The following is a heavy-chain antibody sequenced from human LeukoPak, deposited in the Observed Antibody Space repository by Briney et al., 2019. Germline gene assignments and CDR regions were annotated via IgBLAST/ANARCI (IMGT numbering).Heavy chain of an antibody. CDR3: ARGSDIVVVPAAPFDY. CDR2: INHSGST. D-gene: IGHD2-2*01. V-gene: IGHV4-34*01. J-gene: IGHJ4*02. CDR1: GESFSGYY. Sequence: SETLSLTCAVYGESFSGYYWSWIRQPPGKGLEWIGEINHSGSTNYYPSLMSRGTILVETTKNQFSLKLSSVAAADMAVYYCARGSDIVVVPAAPFDYWGQGTLVSVSS.